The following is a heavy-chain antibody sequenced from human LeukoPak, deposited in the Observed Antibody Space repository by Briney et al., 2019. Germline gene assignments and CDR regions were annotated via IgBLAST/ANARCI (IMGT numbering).Heavy chain of an antibody. V-gene: IGHV3-53*01. CDR2: IYSGGST. J-gene: IGHJ6*02. Sequence: GGSLRLSCAASGFTVSSNYMSWVRQAPGKGLEWVSVIYSGGSTYYADSVKGRFTISRDNSKNTLYLQMNSLRAEDTAVYYCARDPLRPSGGTSDYGMDVWGQGTTVTVSS. D-gene: IGHD1-14*01. CDR1: GFTVSSNY. CDR3: ARDPLRPSGGTSDYGMDV.